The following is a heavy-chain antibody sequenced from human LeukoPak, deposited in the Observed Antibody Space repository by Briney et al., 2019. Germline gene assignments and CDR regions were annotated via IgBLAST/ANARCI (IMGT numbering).Heavy chain of an antibody. Sequence: SETLSLTCTVSGGSVSSSSHYCGWIRQPPGKGLEWIGSITYIGSTYYNPSLSSRVTISADTSKNQFSLKLTSVTAADTAVYYCAREFTTAWLGGSDSWGQGTLVTVSS. CDR2: ITYIGST. V-gene: IGHV4-39*07. D-gene: IGHD1-26*01. CDR3: AREFTTAWLGGSDS. CDR1: GGSVSSSSHY. J-gene: IGHJ4*02.